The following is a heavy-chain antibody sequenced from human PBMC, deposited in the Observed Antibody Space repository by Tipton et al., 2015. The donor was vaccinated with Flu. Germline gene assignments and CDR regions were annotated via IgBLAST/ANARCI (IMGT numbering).Heavy chain of an antibody. CDR2: IYHSGST. J-gene: IGHJ3*02. V-gene: IGHV4-39*07. D-gene: IGHD3-10*01. CDR3: ARVGAVTMVRGLAFGAFDI. CDR1: GASISSESYY. Sequence: TLSLTCTVSGASISSESYYWGWIRQPPGKGLEWIGNIYHSGSTNYNPSLKSRVTISLDKSKNQFSLNLSSVTAADTAVYYCARVGAVTMVRGLAFGAFDIWGLGTMAAVSS.